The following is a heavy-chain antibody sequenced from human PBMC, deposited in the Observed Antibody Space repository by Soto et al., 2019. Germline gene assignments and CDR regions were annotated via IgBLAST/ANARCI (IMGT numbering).Heavy chain of an antibody. D-gene: IGHD2-21*01. CDR2: ITRDGYNK. V-gene: IGHV3-30*04. CDR3: TRSRGGSVSVGMYP. J-gene: IGHJ3*01. CDR1: GYICKNYA. Sequence: GRNLRLSCAGSGYICKNYALNCVRQAPGKGLEWVASITRDGYNKYYADSVKGRFTISRDNSRDTLSLQMTALRTEDSSIDYCTRSRGGSVSVGMYPWGQWT.